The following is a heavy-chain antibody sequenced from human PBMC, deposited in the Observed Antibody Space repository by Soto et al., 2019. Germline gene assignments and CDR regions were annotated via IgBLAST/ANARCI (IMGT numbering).Heavy chain of an antibody. Sequence: GSLRLSCAASVFTFSSYAMSWVRQAPGKGLEWVSVIGGSGGSTHYADSVKGRFTISRDNSKNTLYLQMNSLRAEDTALYYCAKTGYSTSWYPNWFDPWGQGTLVTVSS. CDR1: VFTFSSYA. CDR2: IGGSGGST. J-gene: IGHJ5*02. D-gene: IGHD6-13*01. V-gene: IGHV3-23*01. CDR3: AKTGYSTSWYPNWFDP.